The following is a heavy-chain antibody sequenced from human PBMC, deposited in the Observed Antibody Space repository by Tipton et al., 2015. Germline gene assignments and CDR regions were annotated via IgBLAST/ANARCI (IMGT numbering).Heavy chain of an antibody. CDR2: ISYTETS. Sequence: TLSLTCGVSGYFISSGHFWGWVRQTPGKGLEWIGYISYTETSHYNPSLKSRVTMSRDTSKNQFSLKLTSVTAADTVVYYCARRLPYFEWSKVYYFDYWGQGSPVTVSP. CDR3: ARRLPYFEWSKVYYFDY. CDR1: GYFISSGHF. D-gene: IGHD3-9*01. V-gene: IGHV4-28*01. J-gene: IGHJ4*02.